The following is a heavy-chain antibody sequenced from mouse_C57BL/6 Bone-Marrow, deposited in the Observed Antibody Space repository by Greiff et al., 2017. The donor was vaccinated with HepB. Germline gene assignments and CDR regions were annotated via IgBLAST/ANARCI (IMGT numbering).Heavy chain of an antibody. J-gene: IGHJ2*01. CDR2: IYPGSGST. V-gene: IGHV1-55*01. CDR3: AREGGITTVVAPDY. D-gene: IGHD1-1*01. CDR1: GYTFTSYW. Sequence: QVQLQQPGAELVKPGASVKMSCTASGYTFTSYWITWVKQRPGQGLEWIGDIYPGSGSTNYNEKFKSKAKLTLDTSSSTAYMQLRSLTSEDSAVYYCAREGGITTVVAPDYWGQGTTLTVSS.